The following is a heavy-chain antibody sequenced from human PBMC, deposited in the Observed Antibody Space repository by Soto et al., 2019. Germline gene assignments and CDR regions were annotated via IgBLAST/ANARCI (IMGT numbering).Heavy chain of an antibody. V-gene: IGHV4-34*01. CDR3: ARGQSSRLLDC. J-gene: IGHJ4*02. CDR2: INHSGST. Sequence: QVQLQQWGAGLLKPSETLSLTCAVYGGSFSAYYWSWIRQPPGKGLEWIGEINHSGSTNYNPSLNSLVTIPVDTSKNQFSLMRSAVTAADTAVYYCARGQSSRLLDCLGQGILVTVSS. D-gene: IGHD2-8*02. CDR1: GGSFSAYY.